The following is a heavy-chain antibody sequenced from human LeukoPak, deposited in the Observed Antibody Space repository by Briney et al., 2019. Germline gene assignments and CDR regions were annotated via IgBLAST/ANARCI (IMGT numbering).Heavy chain of an antibody. J-gene: IGHJ4*02. D-gene: IGHD3-10*01. CDR1: GFTFDDYA. V-gene: IGHV3-9*01. Sequence: GGSLRLSCAASGFTFDDYAMHCVRQAPGKGLEWVSGLSWNSGSIGYADSVKGRFTISRDNAKNSLYLQMNSLRAEDTALYYCAKDIDGSGSYSPFDYWGQGTLVTVSS. CDR3: AKDIDGSGSYSPFDY. CDR2: LSWNSGSI.